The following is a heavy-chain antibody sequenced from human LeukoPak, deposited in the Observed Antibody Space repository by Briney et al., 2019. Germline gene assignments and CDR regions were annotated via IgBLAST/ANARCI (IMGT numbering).Heavy chain of an antibody. D-gene: IGHD3-22*01. CDR3: AKADGDYYDSSGPFDY. CDR1: GFTFSFYW. V-gene: IGHV3-23*01. Sequence: PGGSLRLSCAASGFTFSFYWMHWVRQAPGKGLEWVSAISGSGGSTYYADSVKGRFTISRDNSKNTLYLQMNSLRVEDTAVYYCAKADGDYYDSSGPFDYWGQGTLVTVSS. J-gene: IGHJ4*02. CDR2: ISGSGGST.